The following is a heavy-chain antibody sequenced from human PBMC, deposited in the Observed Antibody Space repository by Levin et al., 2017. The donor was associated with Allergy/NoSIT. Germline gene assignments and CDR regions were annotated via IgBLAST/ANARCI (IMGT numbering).Heavy chain of an antibody. D-gene: IGHD1-26*01. J-gene: IGHJ4*02. V-gene: IGHV3-23*01. Sequence: PGGSLRLSCAASGFTFSRYAMSWVRQAPGKGLEWVSTISASRTSTYYADYVKGRFTISRDNSKNTLFLEMNSLKAEDTAVYYCAKDPTVVGAYYFDYWGQGTLVTVSS. CDR1: GFTFSRYA. CDR2: ISASRTST. CDR3: AKDPTVVGAYYFDY.